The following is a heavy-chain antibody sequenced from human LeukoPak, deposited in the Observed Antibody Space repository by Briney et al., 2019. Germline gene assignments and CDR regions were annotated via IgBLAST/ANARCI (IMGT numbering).Heavy chain of an antibody. CDR3: ARLGLVGAFGY. D-gene: IGHD1-26*01. J-gene: IGHJ4*02. CDR1: GYTFTSYY. CDR2: INPSGGST. V-gene: IGHV1-46*01. Sequence: ASVKVSCKASGYTFTSYYMHWVRQAPGQGLEWMGIINPSGGSTSYAQKFQGRVTMTRDMSTSTVYMELSSLRSEDTAVYYCARLGLVGAFGYWGQGTLVTVSS.